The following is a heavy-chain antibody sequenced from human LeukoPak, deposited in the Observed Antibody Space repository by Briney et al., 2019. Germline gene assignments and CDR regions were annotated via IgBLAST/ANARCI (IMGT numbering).Heavy chain of an antibody. J-gene: IGHJ4*02. V-gene: IGHV4-34*01. CDR3: ARGTAAYFDY. CDR1: GGSFSGYY. CDR2: INHSGST. Sequence: NPSETLSLTCAVYGGSFSGYYWSWIRQPPGKGLEWIGEINHSGSTNYNPSLKSRVTISVDTSKNQFSLKLSSVTAADTAVYYCARGTAAYFDYWGQGTLVTVSS. D-gene: IGHD2-15*01.